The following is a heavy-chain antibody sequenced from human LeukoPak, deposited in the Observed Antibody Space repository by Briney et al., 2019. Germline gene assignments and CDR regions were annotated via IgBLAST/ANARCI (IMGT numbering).Heavy chain of an antibody. CDR1: GGTFSSYA. CDR3: TWLKYCGGVGCQWWFDP. Sequence: ASVKVSCKASGGTFSSYAISWVRQAPGQGLEGMGWISAYNGNTNYAQKLQGRVNMTTDTSTSTAYMELGSLSSDDTAVYYCTWLKYCGGVGCQWWFDPWGQGTLVTVSS. V-gene: IGHV1-18*01. D-gene: IGHD2-21*01. CDR2: ISAYNGNT. J-gene: IGHJ5*02.